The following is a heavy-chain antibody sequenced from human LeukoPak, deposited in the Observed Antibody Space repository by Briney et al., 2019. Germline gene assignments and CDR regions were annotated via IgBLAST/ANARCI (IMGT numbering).Heavy chain of an antibody. Sequence: GASVKVSYKASGYTFTGHYMHRVRQAPGQGHEGMGRINPNSDGTNYEQKFQGRVTMTGDTSISTAYMDLSRLRSDDTAVYYCARAPNRRTAYYMDVWGKGTTVSVSS. CDR2: INPNSDGT. CDR1: GYTFTGHY. CDR3: ARAPNRRTAYYMDV. V-gene: IGHV1-2*06. J-gene: IGHJ6*03. D-gene: IGHD1-14*01.